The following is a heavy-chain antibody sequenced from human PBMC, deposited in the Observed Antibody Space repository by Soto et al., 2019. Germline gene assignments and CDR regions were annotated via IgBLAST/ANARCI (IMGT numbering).Heavy chain of an antibody. CDR2: ISSSSSYT. CDR3: AREAREWLSPGYGMDV. J-gene: IGHJ6*02. V-gene: IGHV3-11*06. D-gene: IGHD3-3*01. CDR1: GFTFSDYY. Sequence: QVQLVESGGGLVKPGGSLRLSCAASGFTFSDYYMSWIRQAPGKGLEWVSYISSSSSYTNYADSVKGRFTISRDNAKNSLYLQMNSLRAEDTAVYYCAREAREWLSPGYGMDVWGQGTTVTVSS.